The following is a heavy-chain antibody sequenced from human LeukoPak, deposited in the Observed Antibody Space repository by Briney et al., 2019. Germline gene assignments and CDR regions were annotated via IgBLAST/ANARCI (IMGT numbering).Heavy chain of an antibody. CDR1: GFTFDDYA. V-gene: IGHV3-43*02. CDR3: AKDYDYPSGFDP. D-gene: IGHD4-11*01. CDR2: ISGDGGST. J-gene: IGHJ5*02. Sequence: GGSLRLSCAASGFTFDDYAMHWVRQAPGKGLEWVSLISGDGGSTYYADSVKGRFPISRDNSKNSLYLQMNSLRTEDTALYYCAKDYDYPSGFDPWGQGTLVTVS.